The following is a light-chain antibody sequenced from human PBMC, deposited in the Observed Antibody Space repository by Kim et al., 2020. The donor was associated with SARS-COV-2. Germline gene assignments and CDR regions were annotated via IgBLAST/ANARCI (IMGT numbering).Light chain of an antibody. CDR3: NSRDSSDNHPHWV. J-gene: IGLJ3*02. Sequence: SSELTQDPAVSVALGQTVRITCQGDSLRSYYASWYQQKPGQAPVLVIYGKNNRPSGIPDRFSGSSSGNTASLTITGAQAEDEADYYCNSRDSSDNHPHWVFGGGTQLTVL. V-gene: IGLV3-19*01. CDR1: SLRSYY. CDR2: GKN.